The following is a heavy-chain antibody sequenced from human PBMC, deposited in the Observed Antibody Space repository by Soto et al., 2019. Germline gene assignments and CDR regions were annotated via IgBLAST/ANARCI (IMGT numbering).Heavy chain of an antibody. D-gene: IGHD3-3*01. Sequence: SETLSLTCTVSGGSVSSGSYYWSWIRQPPGKGLEWIGYIYYSGSTNYNPSLKSRVTISVDTSKNQFSLKLSSVTAADTAVYYCARGGITIFGVEAFDIWGQGTMVTVSS. CDR3: ARGGITIFGVEAFDI. CDR2: IYYSGST. J-gene: IGHJ3*02. V-gene: IGHV4-61*01. CDR1: GGSVSSGSYY.